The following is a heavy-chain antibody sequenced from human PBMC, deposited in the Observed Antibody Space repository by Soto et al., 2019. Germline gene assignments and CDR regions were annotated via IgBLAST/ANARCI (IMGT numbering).Heavy chain of an antibody. Sequence: GGSLRLSCAASGFTFSDYNLHWVRQPPGKGLEWVALISYDGSDKYYADSVKGRFTISRDNSKDTLFLQLSSLSAEDTALYYCARDGTPMVTLYPFDHWGQGSLVTVSS. CDR2: ISYDGSDK. CDR1: GFTFSDYN. J-gene: IGHJ4*02. D-gene: IGHD1-26*01. CDR3: ARDGTPMVTLYPFDH. V-gene: IGHV3-30-3*01.